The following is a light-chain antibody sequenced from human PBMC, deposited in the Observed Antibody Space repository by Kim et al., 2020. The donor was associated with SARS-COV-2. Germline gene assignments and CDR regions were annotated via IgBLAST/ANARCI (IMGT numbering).Light chain of an antibody. CDR2: DVT. J-gene: IGLJ1*01. CDR1: SSDIGGYNY. Sequence: QSALTQPASVSGSPGQSITISCIGTSSDIGGYNYVSWYQQHPDKAPQLVIYDVTKRPSGVSNRFSGSKSGNTASLTISGLQAEDEADYYCSSYTTPSSFIFGRGTKVTVL. CDR3: SSYTTPSSFI. V-gene: IGLV2-14*01.